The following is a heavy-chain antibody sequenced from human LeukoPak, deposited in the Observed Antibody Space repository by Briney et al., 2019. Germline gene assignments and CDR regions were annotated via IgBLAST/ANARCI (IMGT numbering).Heavy chain of an antibody. CDR3: ARDNSGSYYAFDY. CDR2: INSDGSST. Sequence: QPGGSLRLSCAASGFTFSTYWMHWVRHAPGKGLVWVSRINSDGSSTSYADSVKGRFTISRDNAKNTLYLHTNSLSAEDTAVYYCARDNSGSYYAFDYWGQGTLVTVSS. V-gene: IGHV3-74*01. D-gene: IGHD3-10*01. CDR1: GFTFSTYW. J-gene: IGHJ4*02.